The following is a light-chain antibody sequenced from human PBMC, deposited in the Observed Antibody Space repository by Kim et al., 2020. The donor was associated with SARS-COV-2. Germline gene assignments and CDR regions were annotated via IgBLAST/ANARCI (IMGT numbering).Light chain of an antibody. CDR2: AAS. V-gene: IGKV1-27*01. J-gene: IGKJ1*01. CDR3: LKYDSAPCT. Sequence: IQMTQSPSSLSASVGDRVTITCRASQGISSSLAWYQQNPGKAPKLLIYAASALQSGVPSRFSGSGSGTDFTLTISSLQPEDVATYYCLKYDSAPCTFVQGTTVDIK. CDR1: QGISSS.